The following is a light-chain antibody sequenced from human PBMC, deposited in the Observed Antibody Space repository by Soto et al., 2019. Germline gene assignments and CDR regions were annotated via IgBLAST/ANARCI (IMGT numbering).Light chain of an antibody. Sequence: QSVLTQPPSASGTPGQRVTISCSGSNSNIGSNTVNWYQQLPGTAPKLLIYSTSQRSSGVPGRFSGSKSGASASLSISGLQSEDEADYYCAAWDDRLDVYVFGTGTKVTVL. CDR3: AAWDDRLDVYV. J-gene: IGLJ1*01. CDR2: STS. CDR1: NSNIGSNT. V-gene: IGLV1-44*01.